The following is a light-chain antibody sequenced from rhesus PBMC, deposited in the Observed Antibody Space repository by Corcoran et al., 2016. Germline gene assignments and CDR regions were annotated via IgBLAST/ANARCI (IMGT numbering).Light chain of an antibody. V-gene: IGKV3-24*04. CDR2: GAS. CDR1: QSVSSY. Sequence: EIVMTQSPATLALSPGERATLSCRASQSVSSYLAWYQQKPGQAPRLLIYGASSRATGIPDRFSGSGSGTEFTLTISSLEPEDVGVYCCLQSSNWWTFGQGTKVEIK. CDR3: LQSSNWWT. J-gene: IGKJ1*01.